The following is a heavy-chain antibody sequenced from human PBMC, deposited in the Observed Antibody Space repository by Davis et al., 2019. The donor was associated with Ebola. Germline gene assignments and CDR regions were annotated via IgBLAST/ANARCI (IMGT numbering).Heavy chain of an antibody. V-gene: IGHV3-30*04. CDR3: AREWAIFGVVIDY. J-gene: IGHJ4*02. D-gene: IGHD3-3*01. Sequence: PGGSLRLSCAASGFTFSSYAMHWVRQAPGKGLEWVAVISDDGSNKYYADSVRGRFTISRDNAKNSLYLQMNSLRAEDTAVYYCAREWAIFGVVIDYWGQGTLVTVSS. CDR1: GFTFSSYA. CDR2: ISDDGSNK.